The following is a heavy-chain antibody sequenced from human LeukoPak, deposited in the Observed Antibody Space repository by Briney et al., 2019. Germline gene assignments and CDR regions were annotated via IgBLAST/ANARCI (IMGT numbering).Heavy chain of an antibody. Sequence: GGPLRLSCAASGFTFSTYSINWVRQAPGKGLEWVSSISISSSYTYYADSVKGRFTISRDNTKNSLYLQMNNLRAEDTAVYYCARDKEVVPARQSGFDPWGQGTLVTVSS. CDR3: ARDKEVVPARQSGFDP. D-gene: IGHD2-2*01. V-gene: IGHV3-21*01. CDR1: GFTFSTYS. J-gene: IGHJ5*02. CDR2: ISISSSYT.